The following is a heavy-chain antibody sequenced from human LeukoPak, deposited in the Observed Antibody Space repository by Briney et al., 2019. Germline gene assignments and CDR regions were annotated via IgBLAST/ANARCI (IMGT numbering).Heavy chain of an antibody. CDR2: ISGSGGST. CDR3: AKDLRTGFDAFDI. Sequence: GGSLRLSCAASGFTFSSYAMSWVRQAPEKGLEWVSAISGSGGSTYYADSVKGQFTISRDNSKDTLYLQMNRLRAEDTAVYYCAKDLRTGFDAFDIWGQGTMVTVSS. CDR1: GFTFSSYA. J-gene: IGHJ3*02. D-gene: IGHD1-1*01. V-gene: IGHV3-23*01.